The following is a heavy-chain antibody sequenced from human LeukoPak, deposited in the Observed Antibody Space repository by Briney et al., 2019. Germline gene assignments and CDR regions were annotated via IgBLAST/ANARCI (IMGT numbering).Heavy chain of an antibody. CDR2: IYYSGRT. Sequence: PSETLSLTCTVAGASTSSSSYYWGWIRQPPGKGLEWIGSIYYSGRTYYNPSVKSRVTISVDTSKNQFSLKLSSVTAADTAVYYCARESHNWNDCRWFDPWGQGTLVTVSS. J-gene: IGHJ5*02. V-gene: IGHV4-39*07. CDR3: ARESHNWNDCRWFDP. D-gene: IGHD1-20*01. CDR1: GASTSSSSYY.